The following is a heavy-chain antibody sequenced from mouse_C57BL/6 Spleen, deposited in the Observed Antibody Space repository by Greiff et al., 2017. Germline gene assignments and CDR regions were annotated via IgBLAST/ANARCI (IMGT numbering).Heavy chain of an antibody. Sequence: VQLQQPGAELVMPGASVKLSCKASGYTFTSYWMHWVKQRPGQGLEWIGEIDPSDSYPNYTQKFKGKSTLTVDKSSTTAYMQLSSLTSEDAAVYYCARDYAMDYWGQGTSVTVSS. CDR2: IDPSDSYP. J-gene: IGHJ4*01. V-gene: IGHV1-69*01. CDR3: ARDYAMDY. CDR1: GYTFTSYW.